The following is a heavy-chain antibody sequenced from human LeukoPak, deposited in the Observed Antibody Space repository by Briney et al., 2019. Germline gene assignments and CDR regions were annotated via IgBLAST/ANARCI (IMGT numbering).Heavy chain of an antibody. D-gene: IGHD5-18*01. CDR1: GGIFSSYV. CDR2: ILPSLDIA. CDR3: AGGDSYAPIYFDY. J-gene: IGHJ4*02. V-gene: IGHV1-69*04. Sequence: GAPVKVSCSASGGIFSSYVISWVRQAPGQGLEWMGKILPSLDIANYAQKFQGRVTITTDKSTNTAYMELSSLRSEDTAVYYCAGGDSYAPIYFDYGGQGPLVTVSS.